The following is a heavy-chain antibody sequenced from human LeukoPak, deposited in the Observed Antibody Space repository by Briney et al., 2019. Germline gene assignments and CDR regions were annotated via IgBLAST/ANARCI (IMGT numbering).Heavy chain of an antibody. J-gene: IGHJ4*02. D-gene: IGHD3-9*01. CDR3: ARAARYHDWLSPSDY. CDR1: GYTFSDYY. Sequence: ASVTLSCKASGYTFSDYYKNWVRHPPGQGLEWMGWINPYTGDTHYAETFHGRVTITRDTSLTTAYMELTRLRSDDTAFYFCARAARYHDWLSPSDYWGQGTLVTVSS. CDR2: INPYTGDT. V-gene: IGHV1-2*02.